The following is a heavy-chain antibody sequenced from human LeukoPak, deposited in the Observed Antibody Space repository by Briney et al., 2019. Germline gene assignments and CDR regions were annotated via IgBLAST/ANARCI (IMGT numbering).Heavy chain of an antibody. V-gene: IGHV3-33*01. CDR1: GFTFSSYG. D-gene: IGHD5-18*01. CDR2: IWYDGSNK. CDR3: AREATWIQLWYYDY. J-gene: IGHJ4*02. Sequence: GGSLRLSCAASGFTFSSYGMHWVRQAPGKGLEWVAVIWYDGSNKYYADSVKGRFTISRDNSKNTLYLQMNGLRAEDTAVYYCAREATWIQLWYYDYWGQGTLVTVSS.